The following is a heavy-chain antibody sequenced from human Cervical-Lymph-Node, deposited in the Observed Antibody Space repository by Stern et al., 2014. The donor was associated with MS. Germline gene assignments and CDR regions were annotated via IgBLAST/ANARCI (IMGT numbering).Heavy chain of an antibody. Sequence: VQLLESGPGLVKPSQTLSLTCTVSGAFLTSGSYYWSWIRQPAGQGLEWIGRIYTSGSTNSNPSPQSLPTISVDTTRNQLSLKRCTWAAADTAVYYCASGALQGYLPECYSYYALDVGGQGTTVTVSS. V-gene: IGHV4-61*02. CDR3: ASGALQGYLPECYSYYALDV. J-gene: IGHJ6*02. D-gene: IGHD5-12*01. CDR2: IYTSGST. CDR1: GAFLTSGSYY.